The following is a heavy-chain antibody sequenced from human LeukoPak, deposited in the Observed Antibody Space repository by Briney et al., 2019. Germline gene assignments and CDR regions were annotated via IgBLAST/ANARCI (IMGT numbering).Heavy chain of an antibody. J-gene: IGHJ4*02. Sequence: PSETLSLTCAVYGGSFSGYYWSWIRQPPGKGLEWIGEINHSGSTNYNPSLKSRVTISVDTSKNQFSLKLSSVTAADTAVYYCARLPPTYYDFWSGYSFFDYWGQGTLVTVSS. CDR1: GGSFSGYY. V-gene: IGHV4-34*01. D-gene: IGHD3-3*01. CDR3: ARLPPTYYDFWSGYSFFDY. CDR2: INHSGST.